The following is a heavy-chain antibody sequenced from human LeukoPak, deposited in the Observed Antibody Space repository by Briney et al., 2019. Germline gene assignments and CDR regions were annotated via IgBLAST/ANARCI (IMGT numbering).Heavy chain of an antibody. D-gene: IGHD5-18*01. J-gene: IGHJ4*02. CDR3: ASGGGEGPIQLWILSAFDY. V-gene: IGHV1-2*06. CDR1: GYTFTGYH. Sequence: ASVKVSCRASGYTFTGYHIHWVRQAPGQGLEWMGRINPNSGDTNYAQNFQGRVTMTRDTSINTAYMELSRLRSDDTAVYYCASGGGEGPIQLWILSAFDYWGQGTLVTVSS. CDR2: INPNSGDT.